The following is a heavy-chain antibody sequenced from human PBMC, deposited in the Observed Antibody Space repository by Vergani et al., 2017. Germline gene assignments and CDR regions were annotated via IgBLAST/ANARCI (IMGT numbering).Heavy chain of an antibody. CDR2: ISYDGSNK. CDR3: ARDSSVGQRGYYYYYMDV. V-gene: IGHV3-30*03. D-gene: IGHD2-15*01. J-gene: IGHJ6*03. Sequence: QVQLVESGGGVVQPGRSLRLSCAASGFTFSSYGMHWVRQAPGKGLEWVAVISYDGSNKYYADSVKGRFTISRDNSKNTLYLQMNSLRAEDTAVYYCARDSSVGQRGYYYYYMDVWGKGTTVTVSS. CDR1: GFTFSSYG.